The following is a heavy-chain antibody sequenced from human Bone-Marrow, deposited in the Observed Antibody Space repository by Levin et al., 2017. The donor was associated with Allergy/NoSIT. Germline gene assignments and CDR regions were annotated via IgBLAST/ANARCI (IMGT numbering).Heavy chain of an antibody. CDR2: MNPESGNT. CDR3: ARGQVAGDSNGWPSFDS. Sequence: GASVKVSCKTSGNPFSNHDINWMRQARGQGLEWIGWMNPESGNTGYPQKFQGRATMTMNTSKSTAYMELSSLTSEDAAVYYCARGQVAGDSNGWPSFDSWGQGTLVSVSS. CDR1: GNPFSNHD. D-gene: IGHD5-18*01. J-gene: IGHJ4*02. V-gene: IGHV1-8*01.